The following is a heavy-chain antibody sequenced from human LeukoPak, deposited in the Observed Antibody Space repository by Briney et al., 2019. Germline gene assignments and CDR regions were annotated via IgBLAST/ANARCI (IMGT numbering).Heavy chain of an antibody. V-gene: IGHV1-69*06. CDR1: GYTFTSYG. CDR3: ASDSSSWYAVGDY. Sequence: ASVKVSCKVSGYTFTSYGISWVRQAPGQGLEWMGGIIPIFGTANYAQKFQGRVTITADKSTSTAYMELSSLRSEDTAVYYCASDSSSWYAVGDYWGQGTLVTVSS. CDR2: IIPIFGTA. D-gene: IGHD6-13*01. J-gene: IGHJ4*02.